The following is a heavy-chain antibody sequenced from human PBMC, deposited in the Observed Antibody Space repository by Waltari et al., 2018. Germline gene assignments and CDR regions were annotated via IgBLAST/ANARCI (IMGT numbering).Heavy chain of an antibody. J-gene: IGHJ3*02. CDR3: ANFGEGATDAFDI. D-gene: IGHD3-3*01. Sequence: QVQLVESGGGVVQPGGSLRLSGAASGFTFSSYGMHWVRQAPGKGRGWVAFIRYDGSKKYYADSVKGRFTISRDNSKNTLYLQMNSLRAEDTAVYYCANFGEGATDAFDIWGQGTMVTVSS. V-gene: IGHV3-30*02. CDR1: GFTFSSYG. CDR2: IRYDGSKK.